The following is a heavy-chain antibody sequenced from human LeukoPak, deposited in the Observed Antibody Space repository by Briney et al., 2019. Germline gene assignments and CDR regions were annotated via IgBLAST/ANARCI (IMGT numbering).Heavy chain of an antibody. V-gene: IGHV1-69*04. CDR1: GGTFSSYA. CDR3: ARDRVIRDERGTFY. Sequence: SVKVSCKASGGTFSSYAISWVRQAPGQGLEWMGRIIPILGIANYAQKFQGRVTITAGKSTSTAYMELSSLRSEDTAVYYCARDRVIRDERGTFYWGQGTLVTVSS. CDR2: IIPILGIA. D-gene: IGHD5-24*01. J-gene: IGHJ4*02.